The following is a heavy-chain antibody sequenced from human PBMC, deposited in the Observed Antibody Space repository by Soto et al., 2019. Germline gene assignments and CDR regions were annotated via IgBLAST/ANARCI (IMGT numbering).Heavy chain of an antibody. CDR1: GFTFSSYA. CDR3: ASDHSGSYFDY. J-gene: IGHJ4*02. CDR2: ISYDGSNK. Sequence: QVQLVESGGGVVQPGRSLRLSCAASGFTFSSYAMHWVRQAPGKGLEWVAVISYDGSNKYYADSVKGRFTISRDNSKNTLYLQMNSLRAEDTAVYYCASDHSGSYFDYWGQGTLVTVSS. V-gene: IGHV3-30-3*01. D-gene: IGHD1-26*01.